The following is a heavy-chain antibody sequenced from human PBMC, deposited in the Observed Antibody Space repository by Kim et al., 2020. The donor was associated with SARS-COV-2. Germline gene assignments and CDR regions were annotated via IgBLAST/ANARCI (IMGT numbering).Heavy chain of an antibody. J-gene: IGHJ6*02. CDR2: INHSGST. V-gene: IGHV4-34*01. Sequence: SETLSLTCAVYGGSFSGYYWSWIRQPPGKGLEWIGEINHSGSTNYNPSLKSRVTISVDTSKNQFSLKLSSVTAADTAVYYCASVAPVVPAAKVSYYGMDVWGQGTTVTVSS. D-gene: IGHD2-2*01. CDR3: ASVAPVVPAAKVSYYGMDV. CDR1: GGSFSGYY.